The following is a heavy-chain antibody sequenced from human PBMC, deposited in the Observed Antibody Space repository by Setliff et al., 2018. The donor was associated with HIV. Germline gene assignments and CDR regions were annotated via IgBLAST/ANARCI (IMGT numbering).Heavy chain of an antibody. J-gene: IGHJ4*02. CDR2: ISAHNGRI. D-gene: IGHD5-12*01. CDR3: ARDVGRDGYCFDH. Sequence: GASAKVSCKASGYTFSDYGISWVRQAPGQGLEWMGWISAHNGRINYAQKFQGRVTMTTDRSTSTAYMELRSLRSDDTAVYYCARDVGRDGYCFDHWGQGTLVTVSS. V-gene: IGHV1-18*01. CDR1: GYTFSDYG.